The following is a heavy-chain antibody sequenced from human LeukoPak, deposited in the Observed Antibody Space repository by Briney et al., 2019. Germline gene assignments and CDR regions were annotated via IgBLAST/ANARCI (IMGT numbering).Heavy chain of an antibody. CDR3: ARDEPDSSSWYGDAFDI. Sequence: PSETLSLTCTVSGGSISIYHWSWIRQPAGKGLEWIGRIKTSGSTNYNPSLKSRVTMSVDTSKNQFSLKLSSVTVADTAIYYCARDEPDSSSWYGDAFDIWGQGTMVTVSS. V-gene: IGHV4-4*07. CDR2: IKTSGST. D-gene: IGHD6-13*01. CDR1: GGSISIYH. J-gene: IGHJ3*02.